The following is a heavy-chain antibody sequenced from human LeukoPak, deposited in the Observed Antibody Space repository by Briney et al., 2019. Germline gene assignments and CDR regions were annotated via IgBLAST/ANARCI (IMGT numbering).Heavy chain of an antibody. CDR3: AKDYTAMVTRWFDP. D-gene: IGHD5-18*01. Sequence: SETLSLTCTVSGGSISSYYWSWIRQPPEKGLEWIGYIYYSGSTNYNPSLKSRVTISVDTSKNQFSLKLSSVTAADTAVYYCAKDYTAMVTRWFDPWGQGTLVTVSS. CDR2: IYYSGST. J-gene: IGHJ5*02. V-gene: IGHV4-59*01. CDR1: GGSISSYY.